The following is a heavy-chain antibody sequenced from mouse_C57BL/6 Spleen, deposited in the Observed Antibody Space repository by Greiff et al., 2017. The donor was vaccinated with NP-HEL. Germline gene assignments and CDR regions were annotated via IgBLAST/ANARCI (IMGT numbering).Heavy chain of an antibody. D-gene: IGHD2-4*01. CDR2: IYPGSGST. J-gene: IGHJ3*01. Sequence: QVHVKQPGAELVKPGASVKMSCKASGYTFTSYWITWVKQRPGQGLEWIGDIYPGSGSTNYNEKFKSKATLTVDTSSSTAYMQLSSLTSEDSAVYYCARHDYDGGTFAYWGQGTLVTVSA. V-gene: IGHV1-55*01. CDR3: ARHDYDGGTFAY. CDR1: GYTFTSYW.